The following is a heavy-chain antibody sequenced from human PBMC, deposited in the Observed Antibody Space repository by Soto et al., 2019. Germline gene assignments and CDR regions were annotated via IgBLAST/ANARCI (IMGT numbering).Heavy chain of an antibody. V-gene: IGHV1-18*01. Sequence: ASVKVSCKASGYTFTSSGMSWVRQAPGQGLEWMGWISAHTGSSEYAQRFQGRVTMTTDRSTSTAYMELRSLRSDDTAVYYCAGAFSYQGSDSRRYSFDGVEFWGPWILVTVS. J-gene: IGHJ3*01. CDR3: AGAFSYQGSDSRRYSFDGVEF. CDR1: GYTFTSSG. CDR2: ISAHTGSS. D-gene: IGHD3-22*01.